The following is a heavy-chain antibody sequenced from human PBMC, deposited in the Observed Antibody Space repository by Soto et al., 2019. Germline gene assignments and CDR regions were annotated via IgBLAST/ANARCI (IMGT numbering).Heavy chain of an antibody. Sequence: QVQLVQPGAEVRKPGASVKVSCKASGDIFTNFDFNWVRQATGQGLEWIGWMRANSGDTGHDQKFQGRVRMTRDTPMSTAYMELSSLRAEDTAVYYCARYIYGQGFQAWGQGTLVSVSS. J-gene: IGHJ5*02. CDR1: GDIFTNFD. CDR2: MRANSGDT. CDR3: ARYIYGQGFQA. D-gene: IGHD3-3*02. V-gene: IGHV1-8*01.